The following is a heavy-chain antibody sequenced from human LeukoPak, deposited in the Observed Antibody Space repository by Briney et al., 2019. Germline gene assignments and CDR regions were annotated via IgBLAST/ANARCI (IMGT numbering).Heavy chain of an antibody. D-gene: IGHD1-1*01. Sequence: GRSLRLSCAASGFTFDDYAMHWVRQAPGKGLEWVSGISWNSGSIGYADSVKGRFTISRDNAKNSLYLQMNSLRAEDTALYYCAKNDGGSFDYWGQGSLVTVSS. CDR1: GFTFDDYA. V-gene: IGHV3-9*01. CDR2: ISWNSGSI. CDR3: AKNDGGSFDY. J-gene: IGHJ4*02.